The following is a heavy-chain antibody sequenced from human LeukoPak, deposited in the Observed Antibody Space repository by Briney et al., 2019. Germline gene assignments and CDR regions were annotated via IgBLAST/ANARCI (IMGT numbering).Heavy chain of an antibody. J-gene: IGHJ4*02. D-gene: IGHD3-22*01. CDR3: ARETYDSSDVDY. V-gene: IGHV1-18*01. Sequence: GASVKVSCKASGGTFSSYAISWVRQAPGQGLEWMGWISAYNGNTNYAQKLQGRVTMTTDTSTSTAYMELRSLRSDDTAVYYCARETYDSSDVDYWGQGTLVTVSS. CDR1: GGTFSSYA. CDR2: ISAYNGNT.